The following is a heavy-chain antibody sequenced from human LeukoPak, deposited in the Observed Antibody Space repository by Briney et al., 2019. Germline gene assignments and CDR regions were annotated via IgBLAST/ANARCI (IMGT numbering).Heavy chain of an antibody. D-gene: IGHD6-13*01. Sequence: PSETLSLTCTVSGGSISNYYWSWIRQPAGKGLEWIGRIYTSGSTNYNPSLRSRVTMSVDTSKNQSSLKLTSVTAADTAVYYCARDRSSSWARDWFDPWGQGTLVTVSS. CDR2: IYTSGST. V-gene: IGHV4-4*07. CDR3: ARDRSSSWARDWFDP. CDR1: GGSISNYY. J-gene: IGHJ5*02.